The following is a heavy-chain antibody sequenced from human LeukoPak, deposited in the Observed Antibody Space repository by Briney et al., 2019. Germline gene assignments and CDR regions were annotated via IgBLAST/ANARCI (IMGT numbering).Heavy chain of an antibody. CDR2: ISGSGGST. J-gene: IGHJ4*02. CDR1: GFTFSSYA. V-gene: IGHV3-23*01. Sequence: GGSLRLSCAASGFTFSSYAMSWVRQAPGKGLEWVSAISGSGGSTYYADSVRGRFTTSRDNSKNTLYLQMNSLRAEDTAVYYCARGAYYYDSSGYYFGRSYFDYWGQGTLVTVSS. D-gene: IGHD3-22*01. CDR3: ARGAYYYDSSGYYFGRSYFDY.